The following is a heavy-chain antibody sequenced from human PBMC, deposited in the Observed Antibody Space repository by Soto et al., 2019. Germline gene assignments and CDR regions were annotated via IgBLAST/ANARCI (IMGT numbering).Heavy chain of an antibody. CDR1: GYMFTSYG. D-gene: IGHD2-8*02. Sequence: ASVKVSCKASGYMFTSYGISWVRQAPGQGLEWMGWISAHNGNTKNAQKFQGRVTMTTDTSTSTAYMELRSLRSDDTAVYYCARDKITGLFDYWGQGTLVTVSS. J-gene: IGHJ4*02. V-gene: IGHV1-18*01. CDR3: ARDKITGLFDY. CDR2: ISAHNGNT.